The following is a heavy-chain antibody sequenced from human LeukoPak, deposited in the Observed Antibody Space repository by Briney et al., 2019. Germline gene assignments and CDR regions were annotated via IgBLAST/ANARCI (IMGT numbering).Heavy chain of an antibody. D-gene: IGHD3-3*01. V-gene: IGHV3-9*01. CDR3: AKHQGNFWSVFDY. Sequence: PGRSLRLSCAASGFTFDDYAMHWVRQAPGKGLEWVSGISWNSGSIGYADSVKGRFTISRDNSKNTLYLQMNSLRAEDTAVYYCAKHQGNFWSVFDYWGQGTLVTVSS. CDR1: GFTFDDYA. J-gene: IGHJ4*02. CDR2: ISWNSGSI.